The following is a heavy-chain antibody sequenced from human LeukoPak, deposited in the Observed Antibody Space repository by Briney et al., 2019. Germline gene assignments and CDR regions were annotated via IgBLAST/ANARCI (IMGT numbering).Heavy chain of an antibody. V-gene: IGHV1-18*01. CDR2: ISAYNGNT. CDR3: ARAITIFGVVIISEFDY. J-gene: IGHJ4*02. Sequence: GASVKVSCKASGYTFTSYGISWVRQAPGQGLEWMGWISAYNGNTNYAQKLQGRVTMTTDTSTSTAYMELRSLRSDDTAVYYCARAITIFGVVIISEFDYWGQGTLVTVSP. D-gene: IGHD3-3*01. CDR1: GYTFTSYG.